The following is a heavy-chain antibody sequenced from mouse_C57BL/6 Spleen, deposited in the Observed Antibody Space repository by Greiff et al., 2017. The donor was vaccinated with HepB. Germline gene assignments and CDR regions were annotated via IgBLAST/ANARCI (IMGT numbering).Heavy chain of an antibody. Sequence: EVHLVESGPGLVKPSQSLSLTCSVTGYSITSCYYWNWIRQFPGNKLEWMGYISYDGSNNYKPPLKNRISITRDASKNQFFLKLNSVTTEDTATCYCAREENYYGSSFGYWGQGTTLTVSS. J-gene: IGHJ2*01. D-gene: IGHD1-1*01. CDR3: AREENYYGSSFGY. CDR2: ISYDGSN. V-gene: IGHV3-6*01. CDR1: GYSITSCYY.